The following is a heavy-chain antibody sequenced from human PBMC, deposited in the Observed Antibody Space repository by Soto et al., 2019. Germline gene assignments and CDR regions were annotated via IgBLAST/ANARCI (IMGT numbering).Heavy chain of an antibody. V-gene: IGHV1-8*01. Sequence: QVQLVQSGAEVKKPGASVKVSCKASGYTFTSYDINWVRQATGQGLEWMGWMNPNSGNTGYAQKFQGRVTMTRNASISTADMGLSSMRSEDTAVYYCVAADYGAFQHWGQGALVTVSS. D-gene: IGHD4-17*01. J-gene: IGHJ1*01. CDR2: MNPNSGNT. CDR3: VAADYGAFQH. CDR1: GYTFTSYD.